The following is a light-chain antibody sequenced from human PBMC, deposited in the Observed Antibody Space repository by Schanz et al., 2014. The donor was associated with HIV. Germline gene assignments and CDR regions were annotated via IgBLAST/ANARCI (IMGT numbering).Light chain of an antibody. Sequence: DIQMTQSPSTLSASVGDRVTITCRASQGISSYLAWYQQKPGKAPKLLISKASNLESGVPSRFSGSGSGTYFTLTISSLQPEDVATYFCQQTNTFLSLSFGRGTKVEIK. CDR1: QGISSY. CDR2: KAS. V-gene: IGKV1-5*03. J-gene: IGKJ4*01. CDR3: QQTNTFLSLS.